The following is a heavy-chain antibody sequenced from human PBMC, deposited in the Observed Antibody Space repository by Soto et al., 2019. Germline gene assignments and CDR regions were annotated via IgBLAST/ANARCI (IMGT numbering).Heavy chain of an antibody. D-gene: IGHD1-7*01. V-gene: IGHV4-4*07. Sequence: QVQLQESGPGLVKPSETLSLTCTVSGGSISSYYWSWIRQPAGKGLEWIGRIYTSGSTNYNPSLKRRVTMSVDTSKNQFSLKLSSVTAADTAVYYCARVGKLELQGGAFDIWGQGTMVTVSS. CDR3: ARVGKLELQGGAFDI. CDR2: IYTSGST. J-gene: IGHJ3*02. CDR1: GGSISSYY.